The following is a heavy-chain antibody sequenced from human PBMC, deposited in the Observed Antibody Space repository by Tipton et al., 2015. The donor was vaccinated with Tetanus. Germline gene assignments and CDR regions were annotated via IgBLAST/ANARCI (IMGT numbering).Heavy chain of an antibody. Sequence: SLRLSCAATGFTFNIFGMSWVRQAPGKGLEWVSGISRSGDNTFYADSVKGRFTISRDNSKNTLYLQMNSLRADDTAIYYCARGMDYDSSGIDDFWGQGTLVTVSS. CDR2: ISRSGDNT. V-gene: IGHV3-23*01. CDR1: GFTFNIFG. CDR3: ARGMDYDSSGIDDF. D-gene: IGHD3-22*01. J-gene: IGHJ4*02.